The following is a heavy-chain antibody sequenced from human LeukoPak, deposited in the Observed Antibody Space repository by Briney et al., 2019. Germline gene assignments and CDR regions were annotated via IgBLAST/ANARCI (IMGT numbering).Heavy chain of an antibody. V-gene: IGHV4-38-2*02. CDR3: ARDGGNYDILTAGWFDP. CDR2: IYHSGKA. Sequence: SETLSLTCSVSGYSISSGYYWGWIRQPPGKGLEWIGSIYHSGKAYYNPSLKSRVTISVDTSKNQFSLKLSSVTAADTAVYYCARDGGNYDILTAGWFDPWGQGTLVTVSS. D-gene: IGHD3-9*01. CDR1: GYSISSGYY. J-gene: IGHJ5*02.